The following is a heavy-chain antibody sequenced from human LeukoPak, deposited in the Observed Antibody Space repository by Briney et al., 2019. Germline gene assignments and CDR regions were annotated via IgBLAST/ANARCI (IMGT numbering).Heavy chain of an antibody. V-gene: IGHV4-4*02. CDR3: ARHEIDYYDSSGYYWGAFDI. CDR1: GGSISSSNW. J-gene: IGHJ3*02. D-gene: IGHD3-22*01. CDR2: IYHSGST. Sequence: SGTLSLTCAVSGGSISSSNWWSWVRQPPGKGLEWIGEIYHSGSTNYNPSLKSRVTISVDKSKNQFSLKLSSVTAADTAVYYCARHEIDYYDSSGYYWGAFDIWGQGTMVTVSS.